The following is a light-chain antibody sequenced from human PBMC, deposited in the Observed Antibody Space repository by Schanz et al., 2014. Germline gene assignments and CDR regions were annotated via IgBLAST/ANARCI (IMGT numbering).Light chain of an antibody. CDR3: CSYAASTSVV. CDR1: SSDVGNNL. V-gene: IGLV2-23*01. Sequence: QSALTQPASVSGSPGESITISCTGTSSDVGNNLVSWYQQDAGKAPKLIIYEGSKRPSGVSHRFSGSKSGSTASLRISELQSEDESNYSCCSYAASTSVVFGGGTQLTVL. J-gene: IGLJ2*01. CDR2: EGS.